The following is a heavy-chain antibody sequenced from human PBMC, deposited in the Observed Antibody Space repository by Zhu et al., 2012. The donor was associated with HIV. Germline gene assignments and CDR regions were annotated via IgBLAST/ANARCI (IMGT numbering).Heavy chain of an antibody. CDR2: INTNTGNP. D-gene: IGHD2-21*02. CDR3: ARAYCSGDCYPGFDY. J-gene: IGHJ4*02. Sequence: QVQLVQSGSELKKPGASVKVSCKASGYNFSTYTMNWVRQAPGQGLEWMGWINTNTGNPTFAQGFTGRFVFSLDTSVSTTYLQINSLKSEDTAVYYCARAYCSGDCYPGFDYWGQGTLIHRLL. CDR1: GYNFSTYT. V-gene: IGHV7-4-1*02.